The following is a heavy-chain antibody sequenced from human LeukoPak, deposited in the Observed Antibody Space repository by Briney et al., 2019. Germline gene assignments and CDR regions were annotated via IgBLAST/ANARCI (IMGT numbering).Heavy chain of an antibody. CDR2: IYYSGST. CDR3: ARAGDSIAVAGGFDY. D-gene: IGHD6-19*01. Sequence: PSETLSLTCTVSGGSISSYYWSWIRQPPGKGLEWIWYIYYSGSTNYNPSLKSRVTISVDTSKNQFSLKLSSVTAADTAVYYCARAGDSIAVAGGFDYWGQGTLVTVSS. CDR1: GGSISSYY. V-gene: IGHV4-59*01. J-gene: IGHJ4*02.